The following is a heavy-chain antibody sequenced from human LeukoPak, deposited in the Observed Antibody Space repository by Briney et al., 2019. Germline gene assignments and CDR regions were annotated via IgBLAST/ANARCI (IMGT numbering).Heavy chain of an antibody. CDR2: IYYSGST. CDR1: GGSISSSSYY. J-gene: IGHJ5*02. D-gene: IGHD2-8*01. CDR3: ARHAPNCTNGVCYSWFDP. Sequence: SETLSHTCTVSGGSISSSSYYWGWIRQPPGKGLEWIGSIYYSGSTYYNPSLKSRVTISVDTSKNQFSLKLSSVTAADTAVYYCARHAPNCTNGVCYSWFDPWGQGTLVTVSS. V-gene: IGHV4-39*01.